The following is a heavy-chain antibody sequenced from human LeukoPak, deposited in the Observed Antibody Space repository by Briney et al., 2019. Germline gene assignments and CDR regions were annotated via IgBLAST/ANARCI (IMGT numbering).Heavy chain of an antibody. CDR3: ASGTSRWFDP. V-gene: IGHV4-34*01. J-gene: IGHJ5*02. CDR2: INHSRST. Sequence: SETLSLTCAVYGVSFSGYYWSWIRQPPGKGLEWIGEINHSRSTNYNPSLKSRVTISVDTSKNQFSLKLSSVTAADTAVYYCASGTSRWFDPWGQGTLVTVSS. CDR1: GVSFSGYY.